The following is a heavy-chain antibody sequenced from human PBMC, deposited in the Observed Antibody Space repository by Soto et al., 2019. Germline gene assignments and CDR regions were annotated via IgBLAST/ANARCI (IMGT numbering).Heavy chain of an antibody. CDR1: GYSLTAYG. J-gene: IGHJ6*02. V-gene: IGHV1-18*01. CDR3: ARDAPPPELRFLEWHNYDYNGMDV. Sequence: QVQVVQSGDEVKETGASVRVSCKTSGYSLTAYGISWVRQAPGQGLEWMGWIRCDNGKTKYAQKVQGRVTMTTDTSTSTAYMEVRSLRSDDTAIYYCARDAPPPELRFLEWHNYDYNGMDVWGQGTTVTVSS. CDR2: IRCDNGKT. D-gene: IGHD3-3*01.